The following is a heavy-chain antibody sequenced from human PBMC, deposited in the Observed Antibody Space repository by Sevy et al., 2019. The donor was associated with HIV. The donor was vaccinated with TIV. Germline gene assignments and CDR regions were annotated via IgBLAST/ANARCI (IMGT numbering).Heavy chain of an antibody. CDR1: GGSISSYY. CDR3: ARVGRISYYDSSGYFDY. D-gene: IGHD3-22*01. V-gene: IGHV4-59*01. CDR2: IYNSGST. J-gene: IGHJ4*02. Sequence: SETLSLTCTVSGGSISSYYWSWIRQPPGKGLGWIGYIYNSGSTNYNPSLKSRLTISVDTSKNQFSLKLSSVTAADTAVYYCARVGRISYYDSSGYFDYWGQGTLVTVSS.